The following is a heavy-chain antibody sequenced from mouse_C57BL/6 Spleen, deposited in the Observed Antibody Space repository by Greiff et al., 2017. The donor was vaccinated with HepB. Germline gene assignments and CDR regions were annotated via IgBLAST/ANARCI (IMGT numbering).Heavy chain of an antibody. CDR2: IDPENGDT. Sequence: EVHLVESGAELVRPGASVKLSCTASGFNIKDDYMHWVKQRPEQGLEWIGWIDPENGDTEYASKFQGKATITADTSSNTAYLQLSSLTSEDTAVYYCIFYDYDDPYYFDYWGQGTTLTVSS. D-gene: IGHD2-4*01. CDR1: GFNIKDDY. J-gene: IGHJ2*01. CDR3: IFYDYDDPYYFDY. V-gene: IGHV14-4*01.